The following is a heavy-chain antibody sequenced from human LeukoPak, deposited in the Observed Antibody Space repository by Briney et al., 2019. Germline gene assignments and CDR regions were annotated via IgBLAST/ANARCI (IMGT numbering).Heavy chain of an antibody. D-gene: IGHD5-12*01. CDR2: IRYDGSNK. CDR3: AKGIVATILPFDY. J-gene: IGHJ4*02. CDR1: GFTFSSYG. Sequence: GGSLRLSCAASGFTFSSYGMHWVRQAPGKGLEWVAFIRYDGSNKYYADSVKGRFTISRDNSKNTLYLQVNSLRAEDTAVYYCAKGIVATILPFDYWGQGTLVTVSS. V-gene: IGHV3-30*02.